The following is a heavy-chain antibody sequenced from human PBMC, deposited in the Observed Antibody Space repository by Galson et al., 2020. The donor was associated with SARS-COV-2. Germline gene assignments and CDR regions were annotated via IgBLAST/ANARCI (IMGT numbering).Heavy chain of an antibody. J-gene: IGHJ3*01. V-gene: IGHV3-43*01. Sequence: GGSLRLSCAASGLIFHETTMHWVRQSPGKGLEWLALISRDGGSTYYADSVKGRFTVSRDNYKSSLYLQMDSLRIEDTALYYCVATLETWGQGTKVIVSS. CDR1: GLIFHETT. CDR3: VATLET. CDR2: ISRDGGST.